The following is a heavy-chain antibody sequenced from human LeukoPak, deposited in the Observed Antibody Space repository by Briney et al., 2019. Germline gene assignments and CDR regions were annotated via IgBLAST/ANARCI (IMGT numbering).Heavy chain of an antibody. Sequence: GGSLRLSCAASGPTFSKSWMTWVRQAPGKGLQWVAHIKEDGGDKYYVDSAKGRFTISRDNDKTSVYLQMNSLRAEDTAVYYCATWSSGWQFDYWGQGTLVTVSS. J-gene: IGHJ4*02. V-gene: IGHV3-7*05. CDR1: GPTFSKSW. CDR2: IKEDGGDK. CDR3: ATWSSGWQFDY. D-gene: IGHD6-19*01.